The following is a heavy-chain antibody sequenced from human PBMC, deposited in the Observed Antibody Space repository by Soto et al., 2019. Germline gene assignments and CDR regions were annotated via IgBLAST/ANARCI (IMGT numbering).Heavy chain of an antibody. V-gene: IGHV1-58*02. Sequence: QMQLVQSGPEVKKPGTSVKVSCKTSGFTFTSSAMQWVRQARGQRLEWIGWIVVGSGHTNYAQKFQERVTSTRDMSTSTAYMELSSLRSEDTAMYYCAAASSTSGGYYGMDVWGQGTTVTVSS. CDR3: AAASSTSGGYYGMDV. CDR1: GFTFTSSA. D-gene: IGHD2-2*01. CDR2: IVVGSGHT. J-gene: IGHJ6*02.